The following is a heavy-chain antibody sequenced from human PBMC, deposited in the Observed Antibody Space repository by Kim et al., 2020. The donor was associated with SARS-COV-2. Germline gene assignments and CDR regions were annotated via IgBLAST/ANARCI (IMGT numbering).Heavy chain of an antibody. V-gene: IGHV3-7*01. CDR1: GFTFSSYW. Sequence: GESLRLSCAASGFTFSSYWMSWVRQAPGKGLEWVASIKQDASVISYVDSVRGRFTISRDNAKNSLSLQMDSLRAEDTALYFCARPYRGGSFDFWGQGTMV. J-gene: IGHJ3*01. D-gene: IGHD3-16*01. CDR3: ARPYRGGSFDF. CDR2: IKQDASVI.